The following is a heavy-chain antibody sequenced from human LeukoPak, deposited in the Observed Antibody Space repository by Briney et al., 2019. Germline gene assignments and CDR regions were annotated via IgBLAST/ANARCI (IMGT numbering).Heavy chain of an antibody. CDR2: ISGDGGST. D-gene: IGHD2-21*02. Sequence: PGGSLRLSCAASGFTFDDYGMHWVRQAPGKGLEWVSVISGDGGSTYYADSVKGRFTISRDNSKNSLYLQMNSLRAEDTAVYYCARDVTGGFDYWGQGTLVTVSS. V-gene: IGHV3-43*02. J-gene: IGHJ4*02. CDR3: ARDVTGGFDY. CDR1: GFTFDDYG.